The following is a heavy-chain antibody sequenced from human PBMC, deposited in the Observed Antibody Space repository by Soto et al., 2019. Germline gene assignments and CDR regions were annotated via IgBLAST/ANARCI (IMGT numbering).Heavy chain of an antibody. D-gene: IGHD6-13*01. Sequence: GGSLRLSCAASGFTFSSYSMNWVRQAPGKGLEWVSYISSSSSTIYYADSVKGRFTISRDNAKNSLYLQMNSLRAEDTAVYYCARVKVTVRQQLIPPDYWGQGTLVTVSS. V-gene: IGHV3-48*01. J-gene: IGHJ4*02. CDR1: GFTFSSYS. CDR3: ARVKVTVRQQLIPPDY. CDR2: ISSSSSTI.